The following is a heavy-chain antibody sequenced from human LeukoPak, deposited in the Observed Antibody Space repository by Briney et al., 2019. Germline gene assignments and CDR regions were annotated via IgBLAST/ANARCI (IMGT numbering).Heavy chain of an antibody. V-gene: IGHV4-59*08. CDR3: ARHAYGDNGNAFDI. CDR1: GDSISSYS. J-gene: IGHJ3*02. D-gene: IGHD4-17*01. Sequence: SETLSLTCTVSGDSISSYSWSWIRQPSGKGLEWIGYIYNSGSTNSNPSLKSRVTMSIDTSKNQFSLRLNSVTAADTAVYYCARHAYGDNGNAFDIWGQGTMVTVSS. CDR2: IYNSGST.